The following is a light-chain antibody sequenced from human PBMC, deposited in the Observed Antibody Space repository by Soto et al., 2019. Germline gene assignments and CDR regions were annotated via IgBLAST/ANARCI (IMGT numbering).Light chain of an antibody. CDR2: GAS. CDR3: QFYRNSRRYT. V-gene: IGKV3-20*01. Sequence: DIVLTQSPGTLSLSPGERATLSCRASQSVSRNFLSWYQQKPGQAPRVLIYGASSRAAGIPDRFSGSGSGTEFNLTISRLGPEDFAFEYCQFYRNSRRYTFGQGTKLEIK. J-gene: IGKJ2*01. CDR1: QSVSRNF.